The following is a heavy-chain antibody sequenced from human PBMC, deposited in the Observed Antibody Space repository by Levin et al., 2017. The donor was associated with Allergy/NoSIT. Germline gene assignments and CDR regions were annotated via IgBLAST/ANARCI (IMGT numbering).Heavy chain of an antibody. V-gene: IGHV3-15*01. CDR3: TTYSSSWYYFDY. D-gene: IGHD6-13*01. J-gene: IGHJ4*02. CDR1: GVTFSKEE. CDR2: IKSKTDGGTI. Sequence: PGGSLRLSCAASGVTFSKEEKTGGREEGGKGLEWVGRIKSKTDGGTIEYAAPVKGRFTISRDDSKNTLSLQMNSLKTEDTAVYYCTTYSSSWYYFDYWGQGTLVTVSS.